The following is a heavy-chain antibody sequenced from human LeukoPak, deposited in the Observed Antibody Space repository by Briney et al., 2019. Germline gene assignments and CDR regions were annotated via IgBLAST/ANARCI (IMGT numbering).Heavy chain of an antibody. V-gene: IGHV1-69*04. D-gene: IGHD3-10*01. Sequence: GASVKVSCKASGGTFSSYAISWVRQAPGQGLEWMGRIIPILGIANYAQKFQGRVTMTEDTSTDTAYMELSSLRSEDTAVYYCATSLWFGIHPVGDYWGQGTLVTVSS. CDR2: IIPILGIA. J-gene: IGHJ4*02. CDR3: ATSLWFGIHPVGDY. CDR1: GGTFSSYA.